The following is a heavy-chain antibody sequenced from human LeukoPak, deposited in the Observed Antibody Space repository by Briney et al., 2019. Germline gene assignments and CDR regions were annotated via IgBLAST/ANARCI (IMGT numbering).Heavy chain of an antibody. Sequence: GGSLRLSCAASGLTFATYAMTWVRQAPGKGLEWVSAISGSGAGTYYADSVRGRFTISRDNSKNTLYLQMNSLRAEDTAVYYCVKDGRSGYYPGDVYWGQGTLVTVSS. D-gene: IGHD3-3*01. J-gene: IGHJ4*02. CDR1: GLTFATYA. CDR3: VKDGRSGYYPGDVY. V-gene: IGHV3-23*01. CDR2: ISGSGAGT.